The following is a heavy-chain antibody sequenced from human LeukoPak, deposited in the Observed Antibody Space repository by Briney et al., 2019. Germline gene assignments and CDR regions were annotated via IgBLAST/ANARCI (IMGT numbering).Heavy chain of an antibody. V-gene: IGHV1-18*01. CDR2: VSAYNGNT. Sequence: GASVKVSCKASGYTFTSYGISWVRQAPGQGLEWMGWVSAYNGNTNYAQKLQGRVTMTTDTSTSTAYMELRCLRSDDTAVYYCARELGCSSTSCYTWVYYYYGMDVWGQGTTVTVSS. CDR1: GYTFTSYG. D-gene: IGHD2-2*02. J-gene: IGHJ6*02. CDR3: ARELGCSSTSCYTWVYYYYGMDV.